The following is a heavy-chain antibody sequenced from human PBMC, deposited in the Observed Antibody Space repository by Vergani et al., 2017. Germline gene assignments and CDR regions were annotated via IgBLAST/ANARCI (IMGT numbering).Heavy chain of an antibody. CDR3: ARARPSGSYDSSGYYFDY. Sequence: QVQLQESGPGLVEPSETLSLTCTVSGGSISSYYWSWIRQPPGKGLEWIGYIYHSGSTNYNPSLKSRVTISVDTSKNQFSLKLSSVTAADTAVYYCARARPSGSYDSSGYYFDYWGQGTLVTVSS. J-gene: IGHJ4*02. D-gene: IGHD3-22*01. CDR2: IYHSGST. CDR1: GGSISSYY. V-gene: IGHV4-59*12.